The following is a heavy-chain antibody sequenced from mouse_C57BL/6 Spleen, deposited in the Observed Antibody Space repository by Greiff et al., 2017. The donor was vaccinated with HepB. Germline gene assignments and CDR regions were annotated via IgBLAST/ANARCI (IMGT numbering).Heavy chain of an antibody. V-gene: IGHV1-4*01. CDR3: AREEGIYYYGSSYGFAY. CDR2: INPSSGYT. CDR1: GYTLTSYT. Sequence: VQLQQSGAELARPGASVKMSCKASGYTLTSYTMHWVKQRPGQGLEWIGYINPSSGYTKYNQKFKDKATLTADKSSSTAYMQLSSLTSEDSAVYYCAREEGIYYYGSSYGFAYWGQGTLVTVSA. J-gene: IGHJ3*01. D-gene: IGHD1-1*01.